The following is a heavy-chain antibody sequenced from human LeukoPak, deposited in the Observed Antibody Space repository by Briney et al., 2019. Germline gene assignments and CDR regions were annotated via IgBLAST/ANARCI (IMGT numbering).Heavy chain of an antibody. D-gene: IGHD3-10*01. J-gene: IGHJ4*02. CDR2: IGGRDGST. Sequence: GGSLRLSCAASGFTFSSYGMSWVRQAPGKGLEWVSAIGGRDGSTYYADSVKGRSTISRDNSKNTLYVQMNSLRAEDTAVYYCAKGHYYGSGSLDYWGQGTLVTVSS. CDR3: AKGHYYGSGSLDY. CDR1: GFTFSSYG. V-gene: IGHV3-23*01.